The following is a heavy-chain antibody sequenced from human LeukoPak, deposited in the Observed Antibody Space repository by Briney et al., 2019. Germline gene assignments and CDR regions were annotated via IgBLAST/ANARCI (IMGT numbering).Heavy chain of an antibody. CDR1: GYTFTGYY. CDR2: INPNSGGT. J-gene: IGHJ4*02. Sequence: ASVKVSCKASGYTFTGYYIHWVRQAPGQGLEWMGWINPNSGGTTYAQKFQGWVTMTGDTSITTAYMELSRLRSDDTAVYYCARELGSSGYYAVDSWGQGTLVTVSS. D-gene: IGHD3-22*01. CDR3: ARELGSSGYYAVDS. V-gene: IGHV1-2*04.